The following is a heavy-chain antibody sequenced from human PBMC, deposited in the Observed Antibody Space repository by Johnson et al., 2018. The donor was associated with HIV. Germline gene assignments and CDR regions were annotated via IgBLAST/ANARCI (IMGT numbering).Heavy chain of an antibody. D-gene: IGHD4-23*01. CDR3: VRGRYGRMTTVAAAAFDI. CDR2: INWNGGGT. CDR1: GFTFDDYG. J-gene: IGHJ3*02. Sequence: VQLVESGGGVVRPGGSLRLSCAASGFTFDDYGMSWVRQAPGKGLEWVSGINWNGGGTGYVDSVKGRFTISRDNAKNSLYLQMNSLRAEDTALSYCVRGRYGRMTTVAAAAFDIWGQGTMVTVSS. V-gene: IGHV3-20*04.